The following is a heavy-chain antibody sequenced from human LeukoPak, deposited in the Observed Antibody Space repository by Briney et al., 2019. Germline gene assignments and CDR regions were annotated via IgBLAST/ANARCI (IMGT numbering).Heavy chain of an antibody. CDR3: ARALARMVRGVIILGPRGGAFDI. J-gene: IGHJ3*02. Sequence: AAVKVSCKASGYTFTSYGISWVRQAPGQGLEWLGWISAYNGNTNYAQKLQGRVTMTTDTSTSTAYMELRSLRSDDTAVYYCARALARMVRGVIILGPRGGAFDIWGQGTMVTVSS. CDR2: ISAYNGNT. V-gene: IGHV1-18*01. D-gene: IGHD3-10*01. CDR1: GYTFTSYG.